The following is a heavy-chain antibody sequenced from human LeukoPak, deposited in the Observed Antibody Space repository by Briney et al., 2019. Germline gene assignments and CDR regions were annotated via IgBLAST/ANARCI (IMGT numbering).Heavy chain of an antibody. Sequence: GGSLRLSCAASGFTFSSHWMHWVRQAPGKGLVWVSSISSSSSYIYYADSVKGRFTISRDNAKNSLYPQMNSLRAEDTAVYYCARGYSYGYGPLDYWGQGTLVTVSS. CDR3: ARGYSYGYGPLDY. V-gene: IGHV3-21*01. J-gene: IGHJ4*02. CDR1: GFTFSSHW. D-gene: IGHD5-18*01. CDR2: ISSSSSYI.